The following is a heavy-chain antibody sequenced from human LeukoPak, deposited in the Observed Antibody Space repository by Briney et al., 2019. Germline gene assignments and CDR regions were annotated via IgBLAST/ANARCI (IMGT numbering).Heavy chain of an antibody. Sequence: GGSLRLSCAASGFTFSSNSMNWVRQAPGKGLEWVANIKEDGSEKYYVDSVKGRFTISRDNAKNSLYLQMSSLRAKDTAVYYCARGVSKNPWGQGTLVTVSS. CDR3: ARGVSKNP. CDR2: IKEDGSEK. V-gene: IGHV3-7*01. CDR1: GFTFSSNS. J-gene: IGHJ5*02.